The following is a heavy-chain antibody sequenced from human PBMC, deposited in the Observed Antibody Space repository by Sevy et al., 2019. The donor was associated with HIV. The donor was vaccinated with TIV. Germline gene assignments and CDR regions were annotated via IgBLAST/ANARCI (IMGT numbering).Heavy chain of an antibody. CDR3: SKDGIGWYRGDAFDI. V-gene: IGHV3-23*01. CDR1: GFTFSSYA. Sequence: GGSLRLSCAASGFTFSSYAMSWVRQAPGKGLEWVSDISGSGGSTYYADSVKGRFTISRDNSKNTLYLQMNSLRAEDKAVSYYSKDGIGWYRGDAFDIWGQGTMVTVSS. J-gene: IGHJ3*02. CDR2: ISGSGGST. D-gene: IGHD6-19*01.